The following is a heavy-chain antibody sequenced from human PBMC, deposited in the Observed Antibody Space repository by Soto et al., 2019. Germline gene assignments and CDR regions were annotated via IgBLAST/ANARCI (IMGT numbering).Heavy chain of an antibody. V-gene: IGHV4-34*01. D-gene: IGHD6-19*01. J-gene: IGHJ5*02. CDR3: ARGGFRWDGQWLS. CDR2: INHSGST. Sequence: LEILSLTCAVYGGSFIGYYWSWIRQPPGKGLEWIGEINHSGSTNYNPSLKSRVTISVDTSKNQFSLKLSSVTAADTAVYYCARGGFRWDGQWLSWGQGTLVTVSS. CDR1: GGSFIGYY.